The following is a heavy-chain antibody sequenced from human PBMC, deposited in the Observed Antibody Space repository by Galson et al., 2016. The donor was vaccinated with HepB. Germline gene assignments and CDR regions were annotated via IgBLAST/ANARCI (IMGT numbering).Heavy chain of an antibody. V-gene: IGHV4-30-4*01. CDR2: IYYSGSI. J-gene: IGHJ4*02. Sequence: LSLTCTVSGGSISNDDSYWSWIRQPPGKGLEWIGYIYYSGSIYYNPSLQSRLTISLDTSKNQFSLKLSSVTAADTAVYYCARARRRRSGGSWGSYDCWGQGTLVTVSS. CDR3: ARARRRRSGGSWGSYDC. D-gene: IGHD2-15*01. CDR1: GGSISNDDSY.